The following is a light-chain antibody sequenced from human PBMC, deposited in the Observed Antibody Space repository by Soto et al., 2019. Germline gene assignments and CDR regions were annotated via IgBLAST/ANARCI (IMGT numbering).Light chain of an antibody. J-gene: IGKJ5*01. CDR2: DAS. CDR1: QAVTSKF. V-gene: IGKV3-11*01. Sequence: EIVLTQSPGTLSLSPGDEATLSCKASQAVTSKFLAWYQQKPGQAPRLLIYDASNRATGFPARFSGSGSGTDFTLTISSLEPEDFAVYYCQQRSDWPITFGQGTRLEIK. CDR3: QQRSDWPIT.